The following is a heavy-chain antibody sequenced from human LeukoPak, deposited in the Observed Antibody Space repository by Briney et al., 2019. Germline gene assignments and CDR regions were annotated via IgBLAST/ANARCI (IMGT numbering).Heavy chain of an antibody. D-gene: IGHD2-21*02. CDR2: TWYDESNN. CDR3: ARDLWCGADCYGTFDI. V-gene: IGHV3-33*01. CDR1: GFIFSNYS. Sequence: PGRSLRLSCAASGFIFSNYSMHWVRQAPGKGLEWVALTWYDESNNYYADSVKGRFTISRDNSKNTLYLQMNSLRAEDTAVYYCARDLWCGADCYGTFDIWGQGTMVSVSS. J-gene: IGHJ3*02.